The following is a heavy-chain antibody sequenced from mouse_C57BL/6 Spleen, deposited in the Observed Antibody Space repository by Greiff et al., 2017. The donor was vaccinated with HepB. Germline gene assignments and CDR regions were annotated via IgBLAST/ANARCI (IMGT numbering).Heavy chain of an antibody. J-gene: IGHJ2*01. CDR3: ARYGYYYFDY. D-gene: IGHD2-2*01. V-gene: IGHV1-61*01. Sequence: VQLQQPGAELVRPGSSVKLSCKASGYTFTSYWMDWVKQRPGQGLEWIGNIYPSDSETHYNQKFKDKATLTVDKSSSTAYMQLSSLTSEDSAVYYCARYGYYYFDYWGQGTTLTVSS. CDR2: IYPSDSET. CDR1: GYTFTSYW.